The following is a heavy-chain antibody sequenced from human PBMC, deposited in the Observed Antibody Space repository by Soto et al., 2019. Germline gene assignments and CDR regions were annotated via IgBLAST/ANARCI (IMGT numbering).Heavy chain of an antibody. CDR3: ARKVPGSTSRPDYWYFDL. CDR2: ISGCGDAP. D-gene: IGHD3-10*01. V-gene: IGHV3-23*01. Sequence: EVQLLESGGGLVQPGGSLRLSCAGSGFTFINYAMNWVRQAPGKGLEWVSTISGCGDAPFFADSVRGRFTISRDNSKNTVTLQMNNLGVEDTDVYLCARKVPGSTSRPDYWYFDLWGRGTLVTVSS. J-gene: IGHJ2*01. CDR1: GFTFINYA.